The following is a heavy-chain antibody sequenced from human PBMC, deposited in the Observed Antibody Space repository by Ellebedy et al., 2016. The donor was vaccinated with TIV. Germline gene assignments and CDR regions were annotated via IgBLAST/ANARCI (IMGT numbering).Heavy chain of an antibody. Sequence: AASVKVSCKASGYPFTAYAIHWARQAPGQRLEWLGWINPGNGNPKYSQKFQDRVIITRDTSASTAFMELGSLTSEDTAVYWCAKDFNTALVTGFDYWGQGTLVTVSS. J-gene: IGHJ4*02. V-gene: IGHV1-3*01. CDR2: INPGNGNP. D-gene: IGHD5-18*01. CDR1: GYPFTAYA. CDR3: AKDFNTALVTGFDY.